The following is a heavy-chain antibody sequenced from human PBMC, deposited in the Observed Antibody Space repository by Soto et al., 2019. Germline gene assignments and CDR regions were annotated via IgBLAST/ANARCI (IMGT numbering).Heavy chain of an antibody. Sequence: QVQLVQSGAVVKKPGSSVKVSCKASGGTFSSYAISWVRQAPGQGLEWMGGIIPIFGTANYAQKFQVRVTITADESTSTAYMELSSLRSDDTAVYYCARHVPAAGYYYGMDVWGQGTTVTVSS. V-gene: IGHV1-69*12. CDR2: IIPIFGTA. CDR3: ARHVPAAGYYYGMDV. CDR1: GGTFSSYA. J-gene: IGHJ6*02. D-gene: IGHD2-2*01.